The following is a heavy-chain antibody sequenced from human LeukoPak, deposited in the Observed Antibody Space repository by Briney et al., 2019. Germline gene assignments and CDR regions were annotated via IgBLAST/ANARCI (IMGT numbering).Heavy chain of an antibody. CDR2: IYTGGST. Sequence: GGSLRLSCAASGFTVSSNYMSWVRQAPGKGLEWVSVIYTGGSTYYADSVKGRFTISRHNSKNTLYLQMDSLRAEDTAVYYCASSRFLEWATVRDLGWFDPWGQGTLVTVSS. V-gene: IGHV3-53*04. CDR1: GFTVSSNY. CDR3: ASSRFLEWATVRDLGWFDP. J-gene: IGHJ5*02. D-gene: IGHD3-3*01.